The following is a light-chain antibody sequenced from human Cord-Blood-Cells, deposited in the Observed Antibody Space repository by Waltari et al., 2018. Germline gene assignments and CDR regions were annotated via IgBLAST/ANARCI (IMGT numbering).Light chain of an antibody. CDR1: RSDVGGYNY. V-gene: IGLV2-14*01. CDR2: DVS. CDR3: SSYTSSSTRV. Sequence: QSALTQPASVSGSPGQSITISCTGTRSDVGGYNYVSWYQQHPGQAPKLMIYDVSNRPSGVSNRFSGSKSCNTASLTISGLQAEDEADYYCSSYTSSSTRVFGGGTKLTVL. J-gene: IGLJ2*01.